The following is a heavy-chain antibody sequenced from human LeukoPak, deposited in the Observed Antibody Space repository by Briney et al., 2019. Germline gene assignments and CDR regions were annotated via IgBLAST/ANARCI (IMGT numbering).Heavy chain of an antibody. Sequence: PGGSLRLSCAASGFTFSNYWMHWARQAPGKGLVWVSRINSDGINTSYADSVKGRFTISRDNAKNSLYLQMNSLRAEDTAVYYCARYISGSHYRGVYWGQRTLVTVSS. CDR3: ARYISGSHYRGVY. CDR2: INSDGINT. J-gene: IGHJ4*02. V-gene: IGHV3-74*01. D-gene: IGHD1-26*01. CDR1: GFTFSNYW.